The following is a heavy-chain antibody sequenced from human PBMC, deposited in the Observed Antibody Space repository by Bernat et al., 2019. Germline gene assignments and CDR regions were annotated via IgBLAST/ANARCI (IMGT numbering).Heavy chain of an antibody. D-gene: IGHD3-22*01. Sequence: QVQLVASGGGLVKPGGSLRLSCEASEFTFSDYFMSWIRQAPGKGLEWVSYISSSGSTINYADSVKGRFTISRDNAKNSLYLQMNSLRAEDTAVYYCARGTRYYDSSGLSKFDYWGQGTLVTVSS. V-gene: IGHV3-11*01. CDR3: ARGTRYYDSSGLSKFDY. CDR1: EFTFSDYF. J-gene: IGHJ4*02. CDR2: ISSSGSTI.